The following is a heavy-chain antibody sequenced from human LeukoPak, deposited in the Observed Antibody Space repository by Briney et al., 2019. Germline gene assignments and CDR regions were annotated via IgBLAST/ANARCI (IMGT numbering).Heavy chain of an antibody. D-gene: IGHD3-3*01. J-gene: IGHJ3*02. V-gene: IGHV3-20*04. Sequence: GGSLRLSCAASGLIFDDYGMTWVRQAPGKGLEWVAGIKWDGDRTGYADSVKGRFTISRDNARNSLYLQMNSLRVEDTALYYCATGLGVVTPGGDAFDIWGQGTMVTVSS. CDR3: ATGLGVVTPGGDAFDI. CDR2: IKWDGDRT. CDR1: GLIFDDYG.